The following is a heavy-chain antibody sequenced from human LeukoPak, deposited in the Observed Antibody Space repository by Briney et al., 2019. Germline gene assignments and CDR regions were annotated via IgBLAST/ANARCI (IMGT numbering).Heavy chain of an antibody. J-gene: IGHJ4*02. CDR3: AHSLDYRYGGYFDY. D-gene: IGHD4-11*01. CDR2: IDWDDDK. CDR1: GFSLSTSGMC. V-gene: IGHV2-70*12. Sequence: SGPTLVNPTQTLTLTCTFSGFSLSTSGMCVSWIRQPPGKALEWLALIDWDDDKYYSTSLKTRLTISKDTSKNQVVLTMTNMDPVDTATYYCAHSLDYRYGGYFDYWGQGTLVTVSS.